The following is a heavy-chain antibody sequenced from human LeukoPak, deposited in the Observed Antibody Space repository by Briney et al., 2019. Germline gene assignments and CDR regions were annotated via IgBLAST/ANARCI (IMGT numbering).Heavy chain of an antibody. CDR1: GFTFSGSA. Sequence: PGGSLKLSCAASGFTFSGSAVHWVRQASGKGLEWLGRLKGRPDTYATTYAASVRGRFAISRDDSKNTAYLQMNSLKIEDTAMYYCTRPRYCVDGVCYKDYRGQGTLVTVSS. J-gene: IGHJ4*02. CDR2: LKGRPDTYAT. D-gene: IGHD2-8*01. V-gene: IGHV3-73*01. CDR3: TRPRYCVDGVCYKDY.